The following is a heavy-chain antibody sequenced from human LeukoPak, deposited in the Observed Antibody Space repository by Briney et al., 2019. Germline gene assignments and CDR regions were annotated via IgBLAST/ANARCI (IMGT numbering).Heavy chain of an antibody. D-gene: IGHD3-10*01. CDR1: GFTFSSYS. J-gene: IGHJ4*02. V-gene: IGHV3-21*04. Sequence: GGSLRLSCAASGFTFSSYSMNWVRQAPGKGLEWVSSISSSSIYIYYVDSVKGRFTISRDKSQNTLYLQMNSLRAEDTAIYYCARTDYGSGSYSDYWGQGTLVTVSS. CDR3: ARTDYGSGSYSDY. CDR2: ISSSSIYI.